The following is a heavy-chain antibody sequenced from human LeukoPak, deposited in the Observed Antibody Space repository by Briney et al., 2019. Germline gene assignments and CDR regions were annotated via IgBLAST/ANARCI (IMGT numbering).Heavy chain of an antibody. CDR2: IYPGDSDT. J-gene: IGHJ3*02. D-gene: IGHD3-22*01. V-gene: IGHV5-51*01. Sequence: GESLKISCKGSGYSFTSYWIGWVRQMPGKGLEWMGIIYPGDSDTRYSPSFQGQVTISADKSISTAYLQWSSLKASDTAMYYCARRFDSSGYKTDAFDIWGQGTMVTVSS. CDR1: GYSFTSYW. CDR3: ARRFDSSGYKTDAFDI.